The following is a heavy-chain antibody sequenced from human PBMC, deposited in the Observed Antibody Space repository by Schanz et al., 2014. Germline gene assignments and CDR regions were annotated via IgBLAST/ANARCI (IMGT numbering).Heavy chain of an antibody. J-gene: IGHJ4*02. V-gene: IGHV3-21*01. CDR3: ARDSRPNYDFLTAYYSIDY. Sequence: EVQLVESGGGLVKPGGSLRLSCEASEFTFSSYKMNWVRQAPGKGREWVSSISSSGSYIHYADSVKGRFTISRDNANNTLYLQMNSLRAEDTAVYYCARDSRPNYDFLTAYYSIDYWGQGTLVTVSS. CDR1: EFTFSSYK. D-gene: IGHD3-9*01. CDR2: ISSSGSYI.